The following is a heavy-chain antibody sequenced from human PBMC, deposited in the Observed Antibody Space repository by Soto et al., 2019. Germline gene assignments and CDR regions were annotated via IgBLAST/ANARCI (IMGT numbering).Heavy chain of an antibody. CDR1: GFTFAHYA. Sequence: GGSLRLSCAASGFTFAHYAMHWVLHSPGKGLEWVAFMSHDENRKLYSDSVKGRFTISRDNSKSTLYLQMSRLRAEDTAVYYCAKDFFFWCASVNPYFYSCGLGTLVIVSS. D-gene: IGHD3-3*01. CDR3: AKDFFFWCASVNPYFYS. J-gene: IGHJ4*02. CDR2: MSHDENRK. V-gene: IGHV3-30*18.